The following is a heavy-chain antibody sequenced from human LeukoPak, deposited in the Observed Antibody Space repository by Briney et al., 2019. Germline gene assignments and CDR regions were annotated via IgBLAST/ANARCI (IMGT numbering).Heavy chain of an antibody. D-gene: IGHD6-6*01. CDR3: ARGWYSSSSDY. CDR2: ISGSGGST. J-gene: IGHJ4*02. V-gene: IGHV3-23*01. Sequence: GGSLRLSCAASGFTFSSYAMSWVRQAPGKGLEWVSAISGSGGSTYYADSVKGRFTISRDNAKNTLYLQMNSLRAEDTAVYYCARGWYSSSSDYWGQGTLVTVSS. CDR1: GFTFSSYA.